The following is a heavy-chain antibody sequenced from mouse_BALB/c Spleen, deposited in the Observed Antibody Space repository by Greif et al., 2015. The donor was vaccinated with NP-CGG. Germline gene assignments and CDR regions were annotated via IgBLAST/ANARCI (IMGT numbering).Heavy chain of an antibody. CDR3: ARDGSSFDY. CDR1: GYTFTDYW. CDR2: IDTSDSYT. D-gene: IGHD1-1*01. Sequence: QVQLKESGAELVMPGASVKMSCKASGYTFTDYWMHWVKQRPGQGLEWIGAIDTSDSYTSYNQKFKGKATLTVDESSSTAYMQLSSLTSEDSAVYYCARDGSSFDYWGQGTTLTVSS. J-gene: IGHJ2*01. V-gene: IGHV1-69*01.